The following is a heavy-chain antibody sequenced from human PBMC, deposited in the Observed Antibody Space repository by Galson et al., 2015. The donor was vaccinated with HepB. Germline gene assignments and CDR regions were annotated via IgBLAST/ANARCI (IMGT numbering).Heavy chain of an antibody. CDR1: GFTFDDYG. D-gene: IGHD3-22*01. J-gene: IGHJ4*02. V-gene: IGHV3-20*04. CDR3: ARGGTYDSSGNPDY. Sequence: SLRLSCAASGFTFDDYGMCWVRQAPGKGLEWVSGINWNGATTRYADSVKGRFTISRDNTKNSLYLQMNSLRAEDTALYYCARGGTYDSSGNPDYWGQGTLVTVSS. CDR2: INWNGATT.